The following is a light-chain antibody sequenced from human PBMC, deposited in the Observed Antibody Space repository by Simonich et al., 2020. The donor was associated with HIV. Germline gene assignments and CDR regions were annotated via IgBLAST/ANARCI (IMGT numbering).Light chain of an antibody. CDR2: IVP. Sequence: QSALTQPASVSGSPGQSITISCIGTSSGFGTYNYVSGYQHHPGKAPKPMIFIVPERPSGASIRFSGSKSGNTASLTISGLQAEDEADFYCSSYTSSSTWVFGGGTKVTVL. CDR3: SSYTSSSTWV. J-gene: IGLJ3*02. CDR1: SSGFGTYNY. V-gene: IGLV2-14*03.